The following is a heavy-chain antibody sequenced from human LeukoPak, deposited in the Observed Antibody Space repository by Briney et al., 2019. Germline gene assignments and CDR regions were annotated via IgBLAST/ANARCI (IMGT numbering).Heavy chain of an antibody. J-gene: IGHJ4*02. CDR1: GGSISSYY. Sequence: SQTLSLTCTVSGGSISSYYWSWIRQPPGKGLERIGYIYYSGSTNYNPSLKSRVTISVDTSKNQFSLKLSSVTAADTAVYYCARYGYSHGYYFDYWGQGTLVTVSS. CDR2: IYYSGST. V-gene: IGHV4-59*08. D-gene: IGHD5-18*01. CDR3: ARYGYSHGYYFDY.